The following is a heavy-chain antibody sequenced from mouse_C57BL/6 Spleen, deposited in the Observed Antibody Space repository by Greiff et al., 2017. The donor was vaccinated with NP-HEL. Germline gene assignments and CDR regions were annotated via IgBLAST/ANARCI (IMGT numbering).Heavy chain of an antibody. CDR2: ISDGGSYT. CDR1: GFTFSSYA. J-gene: IGHJ2*01. Sequence: EVKVVESGGGLVKPGGSLKLSCAASGFTFSSYAMSWVRQTPEKRLEWVATISDGGSYTYYPDNVKGRFTISRDNAKNNLYLQMSHLKSEDTAMYYCARDLELGKGFDYWGQGTTLTVSS. D-gene: IGHD4-1*01. V-gene: IGHV5-4*01. CDR3: ARDLELGKGFDY.